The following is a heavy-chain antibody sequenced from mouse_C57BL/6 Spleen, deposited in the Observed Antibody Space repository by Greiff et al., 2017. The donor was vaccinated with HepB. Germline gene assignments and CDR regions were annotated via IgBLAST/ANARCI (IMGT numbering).Heavy chain of an antibody. CDR1: GFTFSDYY. D-gene: IGHD2-5*01. CDR3: ARQAYYSKAMDY. CDR2: ISNGGGST. V-gene: IGHV5-12*01. Sequence: EVQGVESGGGLVQPGGSLKLSCAASGFTFSDYYMYWVRQTPEKRLEWVAYISNGGGSTYYPDTVKGRFTISRDNAKNTLYLQMSRLKSEDTAMYYCARQAYYSKAMDYWGQGTSVTVSS. J-gene: IGHJ4*01.